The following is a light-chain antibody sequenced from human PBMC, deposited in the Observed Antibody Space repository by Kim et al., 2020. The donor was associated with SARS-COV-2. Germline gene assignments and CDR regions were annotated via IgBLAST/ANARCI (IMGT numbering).Light chain of an antibody. Sequence: SCVGSGVTITCRARKDSRSDLGWFQQKPEKAPQRLIYAASTLQSGVPPRFSGSGSGREFTLTISSLQPEDFGTYYCLQHNAYPRTFGQGTKVDIK. J-gene: IGKJ1*01. CDR2: AAS. V-gene: IGKV1-17*01. CDR3: LQHNAYPRT. CDR1: KDSRSD.